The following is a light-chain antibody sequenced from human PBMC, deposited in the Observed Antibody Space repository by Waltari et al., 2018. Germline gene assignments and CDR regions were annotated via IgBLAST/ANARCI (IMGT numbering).Light chain of an antibody. CDR2: GAS. CDR3: QQFGSSVMYT. Sequence: EVVLTQSPGTLSLSPGERATLPFRASQSVSRSRIAWYLHRPGQAPRLLIYGASGRATGIPDRFSGSGSGTDFSLTISRVEPEDFAVYYCQQFGSSVMYTFGQGTKLEIK. J-gene: IGKJ2*01. V-gene: IGKV3-20*01. CDR1: QSVSRSR.